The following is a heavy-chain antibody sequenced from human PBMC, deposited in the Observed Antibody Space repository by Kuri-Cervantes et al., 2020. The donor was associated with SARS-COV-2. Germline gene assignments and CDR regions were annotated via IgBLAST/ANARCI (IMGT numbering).Heavy chain of an antibody. V-gene: IGHV4-39*01. Sequence: SETLSLTCTVSGGSISSSSYYWGWIRQPPGKGLEWIGSIYYSGSTYYNPSLKSRVTISVDTSKNQFSLKLSSVTAADTAVYYCARHCIAAAGTRYYYYYYMDVWGKGTTVTVSS. CDR3: ARHCIAAAGTRYYYYYYMDV. CDR1: GGSISSSSYY. J-gene: IGHJ6*03. CDR2: IYYSGST. D-gene: IGHD6-13*01.